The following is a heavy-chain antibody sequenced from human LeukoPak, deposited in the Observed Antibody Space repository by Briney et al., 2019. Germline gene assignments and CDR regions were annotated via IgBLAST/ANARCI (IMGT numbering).Heavy chain of an antibody. CDR2: ISSSSSYI. J-gene: IGHJ6*02. D-gene: IGHD1-26*01. CDR3: AKGEWELPTDYYYYGMDV. V-gene: IGHV3-21*04. CDR1: GFTFSSYS. Sequence: GGSLRLSCAASGFTFSSYSMNWVRQAPGKGLEWVSSISSSSSYIYYADSVKGRFTISRDNSKNTLYLQMNSLRAEDTAVYYCAKGEWELPTDYYYYGMDVWGQGTTVTVSS.